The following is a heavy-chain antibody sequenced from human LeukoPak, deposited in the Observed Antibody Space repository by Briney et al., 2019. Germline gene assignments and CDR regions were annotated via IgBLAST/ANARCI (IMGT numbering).Heavy chain of an antibody. D-gene: IGHD3-22*01. V-gene: IGHV1-46*01. CDR2: INPSGGST. Sequence: ASVKVSCKASGYIFTSYHIHWVRQAPGQGLEWMGIINPSGGSTNYAQKFQGRVTMTRDTSTSTVYMELSSLRSEDTAVYYCARDGRITMIVVVVTDPLDYWGQGTLVTVSS. CDR3: ARDGRITMIVVVVTDPLDY. CDR1: GYIFTSYH. J-gene: IGHJ4*02.